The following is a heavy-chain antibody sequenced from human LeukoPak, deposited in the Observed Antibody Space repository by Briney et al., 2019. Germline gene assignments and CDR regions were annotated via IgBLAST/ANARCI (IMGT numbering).Heavy chain of an antibody. CDR3: ARGRIDPIAVAGTGVDY. CDR2: ISAYNGNT. V-gene: IGHV1-18*01. CDR1: GYTFTSYG. J-gene: IGHJ4*02. Sequence: GASVKVSCKASGYTFTSYGISGVRQAPGQGLEWMGWISAYNGNTNYAQKLQGRVTMTTDTSTSTAYMELRSLRSDDTAVYYCARGRIDPIAVAGTGVDYWGQGTLVTVSS. D-gene: IGHD6-19*01.